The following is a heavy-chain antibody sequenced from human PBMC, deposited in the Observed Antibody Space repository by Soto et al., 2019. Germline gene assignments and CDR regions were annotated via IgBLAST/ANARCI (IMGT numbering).Heavy chain of an antibody. CDR3: ARDIAAAGTRWFDP. Sequence: QVQLVQSGAEVKKPGASVKVSCKASGYTFIGYYMHWVRQAPGQGLAWMGWINPNSGGTNYAQKFQGRVTMTRDTSISTAYMELSRLRSDDTAVYYCARDIAAAGTRWFDPWGQGTLVTVSS. V-gene: IGHV1-2*02. D-gene: IGHD6-13*01. CDR1: GYTFIGYY. CDR2: INPNSGGT. J-gene: IGHJ5*02.